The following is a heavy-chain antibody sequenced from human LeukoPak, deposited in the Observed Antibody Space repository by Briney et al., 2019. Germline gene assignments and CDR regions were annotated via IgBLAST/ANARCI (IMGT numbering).Heavy chain of an antibody. V-gene: IGHV3-30-3*01. CDR1: GFTFSSYA. J-gene: IGHJ4*02. Sequence: GGFLRLSCAASGFTFSSYAMHWVRQAPGKGLEWVAVISYDGSNKYYADSVKGRFTISRDNSKNTLYLQMNSLRAEDTAVYYCARDGGVGDGYEAIDYWGQGTLVTVSS. D-gene: IGHD5-24*01. CDR2: ISYDGSNK. CDR3: ARDGGVGDGYEAIDY.